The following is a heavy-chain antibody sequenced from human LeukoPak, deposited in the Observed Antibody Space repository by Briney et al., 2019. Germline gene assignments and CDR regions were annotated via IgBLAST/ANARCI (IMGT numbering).Heavy chain of an antibody. CDR3: AREVIEDWFDP. V-gene: IGHV4-31*03. D-gene: IGHD2/OR15-2a*01. CDR2: IYYSGST. Sequence: SETLSLTCTVSGGSISSGAYYWNWIRQHPGKGLEWIGYIYYSGSTYYNPSLKSRVTMSVDTSKNQFSLKLSSVTAADTAVYYCAREVIEDWFDPWGQGALVTVSS. J-gene: IGHJ5*02. CDR1: GGSISSGAYY.